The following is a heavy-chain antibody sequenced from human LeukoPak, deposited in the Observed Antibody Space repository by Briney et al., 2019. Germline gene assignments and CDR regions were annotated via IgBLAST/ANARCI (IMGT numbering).Heavy chain of an antibody. Sequence: KPGGSLRLSCAASGFTFSNAWMSWVRQAPGKGREWVGRIKSKTDGGTTDYAAPVKGRFTISRDDSKNTLYLQMNSLKTEDTAVYYCTTDDYGVLVFDYWGQGTLVTVSS. J-gene: IGHJ4*02. D-gene: IGHD4-17*01. CDR1: GFTFSNAW. CDR3: TTDDYGVLVFDY. CDR2: IKSKTDGGTT. V-gene: IGHV3-15*01.